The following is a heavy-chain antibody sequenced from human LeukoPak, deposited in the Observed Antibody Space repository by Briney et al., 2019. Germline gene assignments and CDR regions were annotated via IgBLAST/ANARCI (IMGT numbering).Heavy chain of an antibody. CDR1: RASISSSGHY. V-gene: IGHV4-39*07. D-gene: IGHD5-24*01. CDR3: ARFNWLQYYYYMDV. Sequence: PSGTLSLTCTVSRASISSSGHYWGWLRQPPGKGREWIGTIYYSGNTFYNPSLKSRVTISVDTSKNQFSLKLSSVTAADTAVYYCARFNWLQYYYYMDVWGKGTTVTVSS. J-gene: IGHJ6*03. CDR2: IYYSGNT.